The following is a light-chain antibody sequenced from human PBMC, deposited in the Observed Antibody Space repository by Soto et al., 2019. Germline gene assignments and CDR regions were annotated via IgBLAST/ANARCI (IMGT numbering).Light chain of an antibody. CDR1: QSISSW. Sequence: DIQMTQSPSTLSAYVGDRVTITCRASQSISSWLAWYQQKSGKAPKLLIYKASSLESGVPSRFSGSGSGTEFTLTISSLQPDDFATYYCQQYNSYLWTFGQGTKV. CDR3: QQYNSYLWT. V-gene: IGKV1-5*03. CDR2: KAS. J-gene: IGKJ1*01.